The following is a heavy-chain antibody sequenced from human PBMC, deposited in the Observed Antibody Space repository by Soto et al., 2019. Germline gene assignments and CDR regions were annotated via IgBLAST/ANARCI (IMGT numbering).Heavy chain of an antibody. V-gene: IGHV3-30*18. CDR1: GFTFSSYG. Sequence: GGSLRLSCAASGFTFSSYGMHWVRQAPGKGLEWVAVISYDGSNKYYADSVKGRFTISRDNSKNTLYLQMNSLRAEDTAVYYCAKDQGGSYPYYFDYWGQGTLVTVPS. J-gene: IGHJ4*02. CDR2: ISYDGSNK. D-gene: IGHD1-26*01. CDR3: AKDQGGSYPYYFDY.